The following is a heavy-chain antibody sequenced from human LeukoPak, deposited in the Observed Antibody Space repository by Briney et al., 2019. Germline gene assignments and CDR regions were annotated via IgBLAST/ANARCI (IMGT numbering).Heavy chain of an antibody. Sequence: SQTLSLTCAISGDSVSSNNAAWNWIRQSPSRGLEWLGRTYYRSKWYNDYAVSVKGRITINPDTSKNQFSLQLNSVIPEDTAVYFCAKEGPYGATPYYFDYWGQGTLVTVSS. CDR1: GDSVSSNNAA. CDR2: TYYRSKWYN. J-gene: IGHJ4*02. V-gene: IGHV6-1*01. D-gene: IGHD4-17*01. CDR3: AKEGPYGATPYYFDY.